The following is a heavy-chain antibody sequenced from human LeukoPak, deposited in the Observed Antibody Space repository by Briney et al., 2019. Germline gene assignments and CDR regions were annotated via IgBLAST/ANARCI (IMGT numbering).Heavy chain of an antibody. J-gene: IGHJ5*02. D-gene: IGHD3-10*01. Sequence: PSETLSLTCTVSGYSISSGYYWGWIRQPPGKWLEWIGSIYHSGSTYYNPSLKSRVTISVRTSKNQFSLKLSSVTAADTALYYCARGGYYGSGNDFRFDPWGQGTLVTVSS. CDR2: IYHSGST. CDR1: GYSISSGYY. V-gene: IGHV4-38-2*02. CDR3: ARGGYYGSGNDFRFDP.